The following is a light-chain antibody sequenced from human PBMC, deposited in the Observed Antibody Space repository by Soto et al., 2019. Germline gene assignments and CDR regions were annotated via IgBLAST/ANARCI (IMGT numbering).Light chain of an antibody. CDR2: AAS. Sequence: DKQMTLSPSSVSASVGDRVTITCRASQGISSWLAWYQKKPGKAPNLLIYAASSLQSGVPSRFSGSESGTAFTLAICSLQPEDCAIFLCQLANCFRISFADGTRLEIK. V-gene: IGKV1-12*01. J-gene: IGKJ5*01. CDR3: QLANCFRIS. CDR1: QGISSW.